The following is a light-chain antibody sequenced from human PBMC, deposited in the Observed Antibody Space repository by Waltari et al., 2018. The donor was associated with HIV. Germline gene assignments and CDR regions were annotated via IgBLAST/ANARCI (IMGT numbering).Light chain of an antibody. V-gene: IGLV1-44*01. CDR3: AAWDVSLSGLWV. CDR2: HNH. J-gene: IGLJ3*02. Sequence: SVMTQPPSASATPGQTVTISCSGSSSNIGTNTLNWYQQLPGTAPKLLIYHNHQRPSGVPDRFSGSKSGTSASLAISGLQSEDEAAYYCAAWDVSLSGLWVFGGGTKLTVL. CDR1: SSNIGTNT.